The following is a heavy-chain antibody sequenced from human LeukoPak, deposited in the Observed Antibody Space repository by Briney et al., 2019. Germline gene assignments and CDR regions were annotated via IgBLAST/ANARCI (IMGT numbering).Heavy chain of an antibody. CDR3: AKERAGYTNPYYFAY. Sequence: PGGSLRLSCAASGFTFSAYAMSWVRQAPGKGLELVSTISVSGANTYYADSVRGRFIISRDNSKNTLYLHMNSLRAEDTAVYSCAKERAGYTNPYYFAYWGQGPLVTVSS. CDR1: GFTFSAYA. CDR2: ISVSGANT. D-gene: IGHD3-16*02. J-gene: IGHJ4*02. V-gene: IGHV3-23*01.